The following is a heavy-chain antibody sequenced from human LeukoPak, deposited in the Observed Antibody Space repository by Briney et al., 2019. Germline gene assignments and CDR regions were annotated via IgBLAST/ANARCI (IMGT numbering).Heavy chain of an antibody. D-gene: IGHD2-15*01. Sequence: GGSLRLSCAASGITFSSYAMSWVRQAPGKGLEWVSAISGSGGSTYYADSVKGWFTISRDNSKNTLYLQMNSLRAEDTAVYYCAKDVVGHGAFDIWGQGTMVTVSS. CDR2: ISGSGGST. V-gene: IGHV3-23*01. J-gene: IGHJ3*02. CDR3: AKDVVGHGAFDI. CDR1: GITFSSYA.